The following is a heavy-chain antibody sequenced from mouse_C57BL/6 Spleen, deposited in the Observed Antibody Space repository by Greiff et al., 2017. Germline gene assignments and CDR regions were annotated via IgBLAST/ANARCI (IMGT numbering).Heavy chain of an antibody. CDR3: ANYYGSSYYFDY. CDR2: IYPGSGST. V-gene: IGHV1-55*01. CDR1: GYTFTSYW. D-gene: IGHD1-1*01. J-gene: IGHJ2*01. Sequence: QVQLQQPGAELVKPGASVKMSCKASGYTFTSYWITWVKQRPGQGLEWIGDIYPGSGSTNYNEKFKSKATLTVDTSSSTAYMQLGSLTSEDSAVYYCANYYGSSYYFDYWGQGTTLTVSS.